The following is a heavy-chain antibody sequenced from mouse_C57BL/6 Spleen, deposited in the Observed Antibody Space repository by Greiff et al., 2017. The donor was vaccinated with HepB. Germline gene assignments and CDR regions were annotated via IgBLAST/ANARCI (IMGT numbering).Heavy chain of an antibody. CDR3: AREDYGSSYGAMDY. CDR2: IDTSDSET. CDR1: GYTFTSYW. J-gene: IGHJ4*01. Sequence: QVQLQQPGAELVRPGSSVKLSCKASGYTFTSYWMQWVKQRPIQGLEWIGNIDTSDSETHYNQKFKDKATLTEDKSSSTAYMQRSSLTSEDSAVYYCAREDYGSSYGAMDYWGQGPSVTVSS. D-gene: IGHD1-1*01. V-gene: IGHV1-52*01.